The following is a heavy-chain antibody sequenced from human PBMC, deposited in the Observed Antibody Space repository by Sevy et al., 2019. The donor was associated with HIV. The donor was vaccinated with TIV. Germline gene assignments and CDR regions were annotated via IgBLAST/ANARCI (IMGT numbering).Heavy chain of an antibody. V-gene: IGHV3-48*02. CDR2: ISSSSSTI. CDR3: ASDLLPSYDSSGYCDY. J-gene: IGHJ4*02. CDR1: GFTFSSYS. Sequence: GGCLRLSCAASGFTFSSYSMNWVRQAPGKGLEWVSYISSSSSTIYYADSVKGRFTISRDNAKNSLYLQMNSLRDEDTAVYYCASDLLPSYDSSGYCDYWGQGTLVTVSS. D-gene: IGHD3-22*01.